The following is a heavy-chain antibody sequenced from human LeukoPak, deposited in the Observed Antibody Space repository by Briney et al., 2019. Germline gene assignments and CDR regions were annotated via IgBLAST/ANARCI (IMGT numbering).Heavy chain of an antibody. D-gene: IGHD3-22*01. V-gene: IGHV3-72*01. J-gene: IGHJ4*02. Sequence: GGSLRLSCAASGFTFSSYSMTWVRQAPGKGLEWVGRTRNKAQSFTTEYAASVKGRFTISRDDSKNSLYLQMNSLKTEDSAVYFCARPMYYRDSSGFDYWGQGTLVTVSS. CDR2: TRNKAQSFTT. CDR1: GFTFSSYS. CDR3: ARPMYYRDSSGFDY.